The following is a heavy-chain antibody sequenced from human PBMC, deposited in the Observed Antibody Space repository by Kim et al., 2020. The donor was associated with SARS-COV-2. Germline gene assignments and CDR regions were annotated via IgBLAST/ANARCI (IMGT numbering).Heavy chain of an antibody. J-gene: IGHJ4*02. CDR3: ARDFFSMTTGYFDY. Sequence: ASVKVSCRASGYIFTGFGLSWVRQAPGQGLEWLGWISPYNGDTHYAQKFQGRVTLTTDTTTNTASMELRSLRPDDTAVYYCARDFFSMTTGYFDYWGQGALVTVSS. CDR2: ISPYNGDT. CDR1: GYIFTGFG. D-gene: IGHD4-17*01. V-gene: IGHV1-18*01.